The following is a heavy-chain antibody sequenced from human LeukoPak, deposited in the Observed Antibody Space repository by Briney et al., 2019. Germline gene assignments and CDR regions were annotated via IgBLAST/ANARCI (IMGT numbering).Heavy chain of an antibody. V-gene: IGHV3-11*06. CDR3: TRWACAGTSCYVLDS. CDR2: SSTTGHQT. J-gene: IGHJ5*01. CDR1: GFTFSDYY. Sequence: PGGSLRLSCAASGFTFSDYYVNWIRQAPGKGLEWVSYSSTTGHQTNYADSVKGRFTISSDHAKNSVDLQMNSLRAEDTAVYYCTRWACAGTSCYVLDSWGQGTPVTVSS. D-gene: IGHD2-2*01.